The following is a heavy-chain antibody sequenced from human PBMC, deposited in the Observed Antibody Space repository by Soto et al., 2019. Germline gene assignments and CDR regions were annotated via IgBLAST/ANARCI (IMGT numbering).Heavy chain of an antibody. Sequence: ASVKVSCKVSGYTLTELSMHWVRQAPGKGLEWMGGFDPEDGETIYAQKFQGRVTMTEDTSTDTAYMELSSLRSEDTAVYYCATSLDPITIFGVVRNYYYGMDVWGQGTTVTVSS. CDR1: GYTLTELS. J-gene: IGHJ6*02. D-gene: IGHD3-3*01. CDR2: FDPEDGET. CDR3: ATSLDPITIFGVVRNYYYGMDV. V-gene: IGHV1-24*01.